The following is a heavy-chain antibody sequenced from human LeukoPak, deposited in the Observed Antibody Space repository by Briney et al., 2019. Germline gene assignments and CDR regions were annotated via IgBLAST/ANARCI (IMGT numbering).Heavy chain of an antibody. D-gene: IGHD3-10*01. V-gene: IGHV1-2*02. J-gene: IGHJ6*01. CDR1: GYTFTGYY. CDR2: INPDSGGT. CDR3: ARERVILMPTDLNYYGGMGG. Sequence: ASVKVSCKASGYTFTGYYMHWVRQAPGQGLEWMGWINPDSGGTNYAQNFQGRVTMTRDTSISTAYMELSRLRSDDTAVYYCARERVILMPTDLNYYGGMGGCGEGSTV.